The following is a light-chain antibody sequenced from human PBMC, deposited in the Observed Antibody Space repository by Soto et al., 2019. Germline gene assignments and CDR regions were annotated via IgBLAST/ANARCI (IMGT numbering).Light chain of an antibody. V-gene: IGLV2-14*03. J-gene: IGLJ2*01. CDR2: DVS. CDR1: SSDIGDYKY. CDR3: RSYTSTNVFI. Sequence: QSALTQPASVSGSPGQTITISCTGTSSDIGDYKYVSWYKQHPGKAPKLMIYDVSNRPSGVADRFSGSKSGNTAPLTISWLQSEVEVGYYWRSYTSTNVFIFVGGIKVTVL.